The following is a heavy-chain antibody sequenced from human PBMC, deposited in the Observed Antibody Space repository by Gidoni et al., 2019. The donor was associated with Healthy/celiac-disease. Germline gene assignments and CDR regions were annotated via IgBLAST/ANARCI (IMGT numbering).Heavy chain of an antibody. V-gene: IGHV4-31*03. Sequence: QVQLQESGPGLVKPSQTLSLTCTVSGCSISSGGYYWIWTRQHPGKGLEWIGYLYYSGRTYSNPSLKSRFTISVDTSKTQFSLKLSSVTAADTAVYYCARLDYYDSAYWGQGTLVTVSS. CDR3: ARLDYYDSAY. CDR2: LYYSGRT. D-gene: IGHD3-22*01. CDR1: GCSISSGGYY. J-gene: IGHJ4*01.